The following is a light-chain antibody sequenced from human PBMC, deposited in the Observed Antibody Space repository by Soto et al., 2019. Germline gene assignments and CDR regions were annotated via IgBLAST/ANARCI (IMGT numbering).Light chain of an antibody. CDR1: QSVRTAY. Sequence: EIVLTQSPDTLSLSPGERATLSCGASQSVRTAYVAWYQQKRGQAPRLLIYDASSRATGITDRFSGSGSGTDFTLTISRLEPEDFAVYYCQQYGDTPQTFGQGTKVEIK. CDR2: DAS. V-gene: IGKV3-20*01. J-gene: IGKJ1*01. CDR3: QQYGDTPQT.